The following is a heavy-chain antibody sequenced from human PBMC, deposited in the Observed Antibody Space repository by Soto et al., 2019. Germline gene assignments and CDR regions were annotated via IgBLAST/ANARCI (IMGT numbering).Heavy chain of an antibody. J-gene: IGHJ4*02. CDR1: GFFFSGYW. Sequence: EVQLVESGGDLVQPGGSLRLSCAASGFFFSGYWMHWVRQTPGKGLVWVSRIFSDGSSTSYADSVKGRFTISRDNGKNTLYLQMNSLRPDDTGVYHCARDALSISWHKMGTIDYWGQGTLVTVSS. D-gene: IGHD6-13*01. CDR2: IFSDGSST. V-gene: IGHV3-74*01. CDR3: ARDALSISWHKMGTIDY.